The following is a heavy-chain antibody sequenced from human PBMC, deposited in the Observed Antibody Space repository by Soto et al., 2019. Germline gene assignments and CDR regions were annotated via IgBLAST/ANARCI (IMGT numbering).Heavy chain of an antibody. CDR1: GYTFTSYG. Sequence: ASVKVSCKASGYTFTSYGISWVRQAPGQGLEWMGWISAYNGNTNYAQKLQGRVTMTTDTSTSTAYMELRSLRPDDTAVYYCARAHYYDSSGHFLSYWGQGTLVTVSS. CDR2: ISAYNGNT. J-gene: IGHJ4*02. CDR3: ARAHYYDSSGHFLSY. D-gene: IGHD3-22*01. V-gene: IGHV1-18*01.